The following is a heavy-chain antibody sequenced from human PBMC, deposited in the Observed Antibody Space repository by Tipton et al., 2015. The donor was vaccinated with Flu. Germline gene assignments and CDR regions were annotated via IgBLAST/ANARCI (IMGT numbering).Heavy chain of an antibody. Sequence: TLSLTCAVYGGSFSGYYWSWIRQPPGKGLEWIGEINHSGSTNYNPSLKSRVTISVDTSKNQFSLKLSSVTAADTAVYYCAVRGGSSWSRFGPWGQGPLVPVSS. CDR2: INHSGST. V-gene: IGHV4-34*01. J-gene: IGHJ5*02. D-gene: IGHD6-13*01. CDR1: GGSFSGYY. CDR3: AVRGGSSWSRFGP.